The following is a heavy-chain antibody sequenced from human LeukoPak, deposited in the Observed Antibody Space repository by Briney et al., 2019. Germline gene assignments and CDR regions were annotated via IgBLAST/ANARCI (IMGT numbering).Heavy chain of an antibody. Sequence: GRSLRLSCAASQPIFSTYTLHWVRQAPGKGLEWVANIKQDGSDKYYVDSVKGRFTISRDNAKNSLYLQMNSLRAEDTAVYYCAREDPKDYYYGMDVWGQGTTVTVSS. CDR2: IKQDGSDK. CDR1: QPIFSTYT. V-gene: IGHV3-7*01. J-gene: IGHJ6*02. CDR3: AREDPKDYYYGMDV.